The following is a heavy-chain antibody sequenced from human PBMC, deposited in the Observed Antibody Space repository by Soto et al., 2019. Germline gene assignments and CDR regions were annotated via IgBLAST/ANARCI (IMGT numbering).Heavy chain of an antibody. V-gene: IGHV1-69*12. D-gene: IGHD2-2*01. J-gene: IGHJ6*02. CDR1: GGTFSTYT. CDR3: ARRYCISTSWHYYGTDV. Sequence: QVQLVQSGAEVKKPGSSVKVSCKASGGTFSTYTINWVRQAPGQGLEWMGGIIPMFGTANYAQEFQGRVTTTADESTSPASMEGRRRRSEDTAVYYWARRYCISTSWHYYGTDVWGQGTTVTVSS. CDR2: IIPMFGTA.